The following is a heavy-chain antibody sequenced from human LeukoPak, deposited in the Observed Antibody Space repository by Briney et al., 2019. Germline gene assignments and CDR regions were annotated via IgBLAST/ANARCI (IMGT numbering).Heavy chain of an antibody. CDR2: ISAYNGNT. V-gene: IGHV1-18*01. CDR3: AREELERRWVY. D-gene: IGHD1-1*01. Sequence: ASVKASCKASGYTFTSYGISWVRQAPGQGLEWMGWISAYNGNTNYAQKFQGRVTMTRDTSISTAYMELSRLRSDDTAVYYCAREELERRWVYWGQGTLVTVSS. J-gene: IGHJ4*02. CDR1: GYTFTSYG.